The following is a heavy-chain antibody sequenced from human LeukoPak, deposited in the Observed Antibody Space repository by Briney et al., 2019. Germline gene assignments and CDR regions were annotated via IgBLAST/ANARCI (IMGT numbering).Heavy chain of an antibody. Sequence: SETLSLTCGVYGGSFSGYYWTWIRQSPGMGLEWIGEIIHSGRTNYNPSLTSRVSISVDTSKNQFSLELSSVTAADTAVYYCARGILVTVYAAFDYWGQGTLVTVSS. J-gene: IGHJ4*02. CDR3: ARGILVTVYAAFDY. V-gene: IGHV4-34*01. CDR1: GGSFSGYY. CDR2: IIHSGRT. D-gene: IGHD2/OR15-2a*01.